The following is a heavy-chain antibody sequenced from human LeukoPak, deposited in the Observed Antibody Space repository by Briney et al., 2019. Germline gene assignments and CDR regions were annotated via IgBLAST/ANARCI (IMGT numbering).Heavy chain of an antibody. D-gene: IGHD3-10*01. J-gene: IGHJ4*02. CDR1: GFSFNNYA. Sequence: ERSLRLSCAASGFSFNNYAVNWVRQAPGKGLEWVAVISYDGAKKYFADSVKGRFTISRDNPTNTLYLQLNSLRPDDSAVYYCARGAYYFDYWGQGTVVIVSS. CDR2: ISYDGAKK. CDR3: ARGAYYFDY. V-gene: IGHV3-30-3*01.